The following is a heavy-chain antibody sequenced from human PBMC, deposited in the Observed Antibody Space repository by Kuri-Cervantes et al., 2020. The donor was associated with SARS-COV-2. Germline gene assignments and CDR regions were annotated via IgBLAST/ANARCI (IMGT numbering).Heavy chain of an antibody. Sequence: SETLSLTCTVSGGSIRSYYWSWIRQPPGKGLEWIGYIYHSGNTNYNPSLKSRVTISVDTSKNQFSLKLNSVTAADTAVYYCARLKVVRGVNTPIYYGMDVWGQGTTVTVSS. D-gene: IGHD3-10*01. V-gene: IGHV4-59*12. CDR3: ARLKVVRGVNTPIYYGMDV. CDR1: GGSIRSYY. J-gene: IGHJ6*02. CDR2: IYHSGNT.